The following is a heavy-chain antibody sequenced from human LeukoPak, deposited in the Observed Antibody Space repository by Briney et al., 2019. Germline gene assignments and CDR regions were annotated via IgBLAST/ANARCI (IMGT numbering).Heavy chain of an antibody. V-gene: IGHV4-59*01. J-gene: IGHJ6*02. CDR3: AREDPQTTVPEGLDV. D-gene: IGHD4-17*01. Sequence: PSETLSLTCTVSGGSIGNYYWSWLRQPPGKGLEWIGYIYFGGTTNINPSLKSRVTISVDMSKNQFSLKLSSVTAADTAVYYCAREDPQTTVPEGLDVWGQGTTVTASS. CDR2: IYFGGTT. CDR1: GGSIGNYY.